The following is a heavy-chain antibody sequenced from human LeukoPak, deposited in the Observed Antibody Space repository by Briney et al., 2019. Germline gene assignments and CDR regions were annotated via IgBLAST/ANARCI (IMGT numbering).Heavy chain of an antibody. CDR3: TRAPQSIVGAINYAFDI. CDR1: GFTFSGSA. CDR2: IRRKANSYAT. V-gene: IGHV3-73*01. D-gene: IGHD1-26*01. Sequence: GGSLRLSCAASGFTFSGSAMHWVRQASGKGLEWVGRIRRKANSYATAYAASVKGRFTISRDDSKNTAYLQMNSLKTEDTAVYYCTRAPQSIVGAINYAFDIWGQGTMVTVSS. J-gene: IGHJ3*02.